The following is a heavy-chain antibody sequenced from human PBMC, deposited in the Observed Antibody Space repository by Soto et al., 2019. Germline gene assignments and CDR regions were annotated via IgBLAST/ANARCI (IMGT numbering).Heavy chain of an antibody. CDR2: LDGAGGST. V-gene: IGHV3-23*01. Sequence: GSLRLSCLAPGFTFSDYAMTWVRHVPGRGLEWVASLDGAGGSTYYADSVRGRFTISRDNSQNTLFLQMKRLTVDDTASYYCTAPRDEYGSGVSWFTYGMDIWGQGTTVTVSS. CDR3: TAPRDEYGSGVSWFTYGMDI. D-gene: IGHD3-10*01. J-gene: IGHJ6*02. CDR1: GFTFSDYA.